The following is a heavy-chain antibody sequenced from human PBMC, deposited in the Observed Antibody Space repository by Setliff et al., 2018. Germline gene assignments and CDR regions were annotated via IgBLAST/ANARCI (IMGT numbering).Heavy chain of an antibody. D-gene: IGHD3-22*01. CDR3: TTDSMFYFDSSGYHVLDY. Sequence: PGGSLRLSCAASGFTFSGYSMNWVRQAPGKGLEWVGRIKSRTDGGTTDYAAPVKGRLTISRDDSKNTLYLQVNNLRSEDTAVYYCTTDSMFYFDSSGYHVLDYWGQGTLVTVSS. CDR2: IKSRTDGGTT. V-gene: IGHV3-15*01. CDR1: GFTFSGYS. J-gene: IGHJ4*02.